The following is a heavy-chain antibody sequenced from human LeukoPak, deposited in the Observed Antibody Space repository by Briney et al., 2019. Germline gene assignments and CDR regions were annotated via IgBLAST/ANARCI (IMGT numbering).Heavy chain of an antibody. J-gene: IGHJ4*02. Sequence: SQTLSLTCTVSGGSISSGGYYWNWIRQPPGKGLEWIGYMYYSGSTNYNPSLKSRVTISVDTSKNQFSLKLSSVTAADTAVYYCARGQSGWPYYFDYWGQGTLVTVSS. CDR2: MYYSGST. V-gene: IGHV4-61*08. CDR1: GGSISSGGYY. D-gene: IGHD6-19*01. CDR3: ARGQSGWPYYFDY.